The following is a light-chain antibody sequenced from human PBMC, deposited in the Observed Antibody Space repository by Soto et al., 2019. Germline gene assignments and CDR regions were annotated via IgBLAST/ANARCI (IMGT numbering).Light chain of an antibody. V-gene: IGLV2-14*01. J-gene: IGLJ1*01. Sequence: SVLTQPAPVSGSPRQTISITCTGTSSDVGAYNSVSWYPQYPRKAPKLMIYEVSNRPSGVSSRVSGSKSGITASLTISGLQAEYEADYYCSSYISGSPPCVFGGGTKVPV. CDR1: SSDVGAYNS. CDR2: EVS. CDR3: SSYISGSPPCV.